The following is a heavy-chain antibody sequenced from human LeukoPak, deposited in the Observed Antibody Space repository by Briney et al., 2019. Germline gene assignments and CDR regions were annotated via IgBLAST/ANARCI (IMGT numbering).Heavy chain of an antibody. V-gene: IGHV3-20*04. J-gene: IGHJ6*03. CDR1: GFTFSSYW. Sequence: GGSLRLSCAASGFTFSSYWMSWVRQAPGKGLEWVSGINWNGGSTGYADSVKGRFTISRDNAKNSLYLQMNSLRAEDTALYYCARAVSDAAYYYMDVWGKGTTVTVSS. CDR3: ARAVSDAAYYYMDV. CDR2: INWNGGST. D-gene: IGHD6-25*01.